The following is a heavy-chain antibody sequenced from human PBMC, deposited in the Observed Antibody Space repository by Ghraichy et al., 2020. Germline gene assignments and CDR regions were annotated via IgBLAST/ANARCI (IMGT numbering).Heavy chain of an antibody. Sequence: SETLSFTCTVSGGSISSSSYYWGWIRQPPGKGLEWIGSIYYSGSTYYNPSLKSRVTISVDTSKNQFSLKLSSVTAADTAVYYCARIRITIFGVVIIGFNYFDYWGQGTLVTVSS. CDR1: GGSISSSSYY. V-gene: IGHV4-39*01. D-gene: IGHD3-3*01. J-gene: IGHJ4*02. CDR2: IYYSGST. CDR3: ARIRITIFGVVIIGFNYFDY.